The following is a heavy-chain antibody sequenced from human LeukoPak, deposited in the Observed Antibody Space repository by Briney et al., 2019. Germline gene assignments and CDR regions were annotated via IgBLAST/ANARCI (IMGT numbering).Heavy chain of an antibody. CDR2: IYPGDSDT. CDR1: GYSFPIYW. D-gene: IGHD2-21*02. J-gene: IGHJ5*02. V-gene: IGHV5-51*01. Sequence: GESLKISCKGSGYSFPIYWIGWVRQMPGKGLEWMGIIYPGDSDTRYSPSFQGQVTISADKSISTAYLQWSSLKASDTAMYYCARLGVAYCGGDCYLSGTPFDPWGQGTLVTVSS. CDR3: ARLGVAYCGGDCYLSGTPFDP.